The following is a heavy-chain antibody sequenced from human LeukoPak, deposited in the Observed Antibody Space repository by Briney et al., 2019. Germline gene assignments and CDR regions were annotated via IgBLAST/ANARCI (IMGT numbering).Heavy chain of an antibody. CDR1: GGSISSGSYY. CDR3: ARIRVFSWFDP. V-gene: IGHV4-39*01. CDR2: IYYSGST. Sequence: PSETLSLTXTVSGGSISSGSYYWGWIRQPPGKGLEWIGSIYYSGSTYYNPSLKSRVTISVDTSKNQFSLKLSSVTAADTAVYYCARIRVFSWFDPWGQGTLVTVSS. D-gene: IGHD3-9*01. J-gene: IGHJ5*02.